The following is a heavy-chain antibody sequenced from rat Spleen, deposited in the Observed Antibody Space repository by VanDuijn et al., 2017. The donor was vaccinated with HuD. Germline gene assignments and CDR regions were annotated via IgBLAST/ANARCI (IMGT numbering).Heavy chain of an antibody. D-gene: IGHD1-12*03. CDR1: GYSITSSYR. Sequence: EVQLQESGPGLVKPSQSLSLTCSVTGYSITSSYRWNWIRKFPGNKLEWMGYINSAGTTNYNPSLKSRISITRDTSKNQFFLQMNSLRSEDTATYYCAKRDYDGYYPFAYWGQGTLVTVSS. V-gene: IGHV3-3*01. J-gene: IGHJ3*01. CDR2: INSAGTT. CDR3: AKRDYDGYYPFAY.